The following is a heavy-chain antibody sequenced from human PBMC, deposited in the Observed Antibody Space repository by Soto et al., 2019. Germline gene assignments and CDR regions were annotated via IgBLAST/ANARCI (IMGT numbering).Heavy chain of an antibody. Sequence: SVKVSCKASGGTFSSYAISWVRQAPGQGLEWMGGIIPIFGTANYAQKFQGRVTITADESTSTAYMELSSLRSEDTAVYYCARHRLAGATTSAYDIWGQGTMVTVSS. CDR1: GGTFSSYA. D-gene: IGHD1-26*01. J-gene: IGHJ3*02. V-gene: IGHV1-69*13. CDR3: ARHRLAGATTSAYDI. CDR2: IIPIFGTA.